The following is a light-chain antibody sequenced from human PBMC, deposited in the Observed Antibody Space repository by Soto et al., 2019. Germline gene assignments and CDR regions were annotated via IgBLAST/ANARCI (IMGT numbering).Light chain of an antibody. CDR3: QQSYT. J-gene: IGKJ2*01. CDR2: AAS. CDR1: QSISSY. Sequence: DNQMTQSPSSLSASVGDRVTITCRATQSISSYLNWYQQKPGKAPTLLIYAASTLQSGVPSRFSGSGSGTDFTLTISSLQPEDFATYYCQQSYTFGQGTKLEIK. V-gene: IGKV1-39*01.